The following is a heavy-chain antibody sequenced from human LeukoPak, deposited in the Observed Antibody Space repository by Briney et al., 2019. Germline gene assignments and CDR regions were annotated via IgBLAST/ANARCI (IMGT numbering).Heavy chain of an antibody. CDR1: GGSFSGYY. V-gene: IGHV4-34*01. CDR3: ARNAPSRGLAVSDY. CDR2: INHSGST. Sequence: SETLSLTCAVYGGSFSGYYWSWIRQPPGKGLEWIGEINHSGSTNYNPSLKSRVTISVDTSKNQFSLKLSSVTAADTAVYYCARNAPSRGLAVSDYWGQGTLVTVSS. D-gene: IGHD2-15*01. J-gene: IGHJ4*02.